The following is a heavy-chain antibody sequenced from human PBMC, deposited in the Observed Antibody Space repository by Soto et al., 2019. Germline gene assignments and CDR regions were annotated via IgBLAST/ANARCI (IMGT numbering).Heavy chain of an antibody. CDR2: IYWDDDK. D-gene: IGHD6-13*01. V-gene: IGHV2-5*02. CDR1: GFSLSTSGVG. CDR3: AHSDAAAEQYNWFDP. J-gene: IGHJ5*02. Sequence: QITLKESGPTLVKPTQTLTLTCTFSGFSLSTSGVGVGWIRQPPGKALEWLALIYWDDDKRYSPSLKSRLTVXXDXSXIQVVLTMTNMDPVDTATYYCAHSDAAAEQYNWFDPWGQGTLVTVSS.